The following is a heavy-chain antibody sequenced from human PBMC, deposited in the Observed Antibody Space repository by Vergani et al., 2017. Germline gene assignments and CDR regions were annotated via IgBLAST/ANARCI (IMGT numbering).Heavy chain of an antibody. Sequence: QVQLQQWGGGLLKPSETLSLTCVVTGGSFTSYHWTWIRQSPGEGLEWVGDIDHTGRPDYNPSLKSRLTMSVDKSRNQFSLTLNSVTATDTAIYFCARVNTETNGHLYYYYYMDVCGQGTAVTVS. CDR3: ARVNTETNGHLYYYYYMDV. J-gene: IGHJ6*03. CDR1: GGSFTSYH. D-gene: IGHD4-11*01. CDR2: IDHTGRP. V-gene: IGHV4-34*01.